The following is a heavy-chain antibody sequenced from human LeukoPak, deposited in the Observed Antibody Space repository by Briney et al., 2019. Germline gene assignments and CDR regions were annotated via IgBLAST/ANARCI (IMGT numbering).Heavy chain of an antibody. CDR1: GYTFSDYY. J-gene: IGHJ5*02. CDR2: INPNSGGT. CDR3: MREVGSINWYAH. D-gene: IGHD6-13*01. Sequence: GASVKVSCKASGYTFSDYYMHWVRQAPGQGLEWIGWINPNSGGTKYAQKFQGRVTMTRDTSISTAYIEVSRLRSDDTAVYYCMREVGSINWYAHWGQGTLVTVSS. V-gene: IGHV1-2*02.